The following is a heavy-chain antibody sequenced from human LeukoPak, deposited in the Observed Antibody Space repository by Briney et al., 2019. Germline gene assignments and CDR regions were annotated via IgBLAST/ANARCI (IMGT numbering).Heavy chain of an antibody. CDR1: GFTFSSYS. CDR2: ISSSSSYI. D-gene: IGHD6-19*01. J-gene: IGHJ4*02. V-gene: IGHV3-21*01. Sequence: GGSLRVSCAASGFTFSSYSMNWVRQAPGKGLEWVSSISSSSSYIYYAESVKGRFTISRDNAKNSLYLQMNSLRAEDTAVYYCAREQGSGWLYFDYWGQGTLVTVSS. CDR3: AREQGSGWLYFDY.